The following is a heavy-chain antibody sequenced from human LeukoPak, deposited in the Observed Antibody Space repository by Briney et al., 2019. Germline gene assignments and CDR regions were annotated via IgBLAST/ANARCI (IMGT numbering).Heavy chain of an antibody. CDR2: VSDSDDST. CDR3: ARGLRGYGGHDD. J-gene: IGHJ6*04. V-gene: IGHV3-23*01. CDR1: GFTFRHYT. Sequence: GGSLRLSCATSGFTFRHYTLNWVPQAPGKGLEWISAVSDSDDSTYYADSVKGRFTISRDNSRDTVHLQMNTMRPDATAVYYCARGLRGYGGHDDWGKWTPVTVSS. D-gene: IGHD4-23*01.